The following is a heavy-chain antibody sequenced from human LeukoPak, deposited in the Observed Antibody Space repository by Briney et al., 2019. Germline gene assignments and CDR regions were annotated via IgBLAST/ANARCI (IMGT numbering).Heavy chain of an antibody. Sequence: ASVKVSCKVSGYTLTELSMHWARQAPGKGLEWMGGFDPEDGETIYAQKFQGRVTMTEDTSTDTAYMELSSLRSEDTAVYYCATSGGTSSGWYPFDYWGQGTLVTVSS. V-gene: IGHV1-24*01. D-gene: IGHD6-19*01. CDR3: ATSGGTSSGWYPFDY. CDR2: FDPEDGET. CDR1: GYTLTELS. J-gene: IGHJ4*02.